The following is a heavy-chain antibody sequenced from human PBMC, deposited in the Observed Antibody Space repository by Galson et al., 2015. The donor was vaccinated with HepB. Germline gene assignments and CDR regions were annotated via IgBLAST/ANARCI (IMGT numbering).Heavy chain of an antibody. J-gene: IGHJ4*02. CDR3: ARDHVATISRGYCFDY. V-gene: IGHV3-21*01. D-gene: IGHD5-24*01. CDR2: ISSSSSYI. Sequence: SLRLSCAASGFTFSSYSMNWVRQAPGKGLEWVSSISSSSSYIYYADSVKGRFTISRDNAKNSLYLQMNSLRAEDTAVYYCARDHVATISRGYCFDYWGQGTLVTVSS. CDR1: GFTFSSYS.